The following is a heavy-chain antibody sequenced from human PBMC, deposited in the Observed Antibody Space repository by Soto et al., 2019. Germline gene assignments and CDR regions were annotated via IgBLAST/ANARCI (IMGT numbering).Heavy chain of an antibody. CDR1: GGSISSSSYY. D-gene: IGHD2-15*01. Sequence: QLQLQESGPGLVKPSETLSLTCTVSGGSISSSSYYWGWIRQPPGKGLEWIGSIYYSGSTYYNPSLKSRVTISVDTSKNQCSLKLSSVTAADTAVYYCARLMVVAAPAEYFQHWGQGTLVTVSS. J-gene: IGHJ1*01. CDR2: IYYSGST. V-gene: IGHV4-39*01. CDR3: ARLMVVAAPAEYFQH.